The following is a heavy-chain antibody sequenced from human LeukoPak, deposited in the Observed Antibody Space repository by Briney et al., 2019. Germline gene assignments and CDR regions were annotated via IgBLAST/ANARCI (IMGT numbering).Heavy chain of an antibody. V-gene: IGHV3-9*01. CDR2: ISWNSGSI. J-gene: IGHJ6*02. D-gene: IGHD2-15*01. CDR3: AKVAPGYCSGGSCYRDYYGMDV. Sequence: GGSLRLSCAATGFTFDDYAMHWVRQAPGKGLEWVSGISWNSGSIGYADSVKGRFTISRDNSKNTLYLQMNSLRAEDTAVYYCAKVAPGYCSGGSCYRDYYGMDVWGQGTRSPSP. CDR1: GFTFDDYA.